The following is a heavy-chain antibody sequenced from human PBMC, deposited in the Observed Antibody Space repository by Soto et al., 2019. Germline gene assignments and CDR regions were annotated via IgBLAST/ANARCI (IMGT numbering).Heavy chain of an antibody. CDR3: ARITYYYDSSGYYRPVYFDY. J-gene: IGHJ4*02. CDR2: IYYSGST. V-gene: IGHV4-39*01. Sequence: SETLSLTCTVSGGSISSSSYYWGWIRQPPGKGLEWIGSIYYSGSTYYNPSLKSRVTISVDTSKNQFSLKLSSVTAADTAVYYCARITYYYDSSGYYRPVYFDYWGQGTRVTVAS. CDR1: GGSISSSSYY. D-gene: IGHD3-22*01.